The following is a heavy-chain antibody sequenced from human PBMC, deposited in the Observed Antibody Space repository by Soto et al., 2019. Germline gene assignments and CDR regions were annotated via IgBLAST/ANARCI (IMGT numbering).Heavy chain of an antibody. CDR2: IIPLLNTP. CDR3: ARESSSPNYYYYGMDV. CDR1: GGTFSSYA. Sequence: QVQLVQSGAEVKKPGSSVKVSCRASGGTFSSYAVSWVRQAPGQGLEWMGVIIPLLNTPKYVQKFQGRVTITADASATTAYVELSSLRSEDTAVYYCARESSSPNYYYYGMDVWGQGTTVTVSS. J-gene: IGHJ6*02. D-gene: IGHD6-6*01. V-gene: IGHV1-69*01.